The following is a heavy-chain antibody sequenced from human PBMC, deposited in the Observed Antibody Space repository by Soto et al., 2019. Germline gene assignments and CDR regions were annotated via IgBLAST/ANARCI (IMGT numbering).Heavy chain of an antibody. J-gene: IGHJ6*02. D-gene: IGHD6-6*01. CDR3: AKAGDVAPPRDYYYYYGMDV. CDR1: RFTFISYA. V-gene: IGHV3-23*01. Sequence: VGSLKISSAASRFTFISYAMSWVRKAPGKGLEWVSAISGSGGSTYYADSVKGRFTISRDNSKNALYLQMNSLRAEDTAVYYCAKAGDVAPPRDYYYYYGMDVWGQGTTVTVSS. CDR2: ISGSGGST.